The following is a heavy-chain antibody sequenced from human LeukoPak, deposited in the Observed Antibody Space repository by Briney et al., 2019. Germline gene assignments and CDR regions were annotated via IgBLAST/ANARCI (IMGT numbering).Heavy chain of an antibody. Sequence: ASVKVSCKPSGYTLISYVISWVRQAPGQGLEWMGWISGYNGNTNYAQKLQGRVTMTTDTSTSTAYMELRSLKSDDTAVYYCARDQGEVTTIFGVVISNLYYMDVWGKGTTVTVSS. CDR2: ISGYNGNT. CDR1: GYTLISYV. D-gene: IGHD3-3*01. V-gene: IGHV1-18*01. J-gene: IGHJ6*03. CDR3: ARDQGEVTTIFGVVISNLYYMDV.